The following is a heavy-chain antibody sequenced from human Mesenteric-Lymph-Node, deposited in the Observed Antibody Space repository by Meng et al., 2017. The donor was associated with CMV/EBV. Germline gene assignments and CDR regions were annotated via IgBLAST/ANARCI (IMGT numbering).Heavy chain of an antibody. CDR2: INPRRST. J-gene: IGHJ5*01. V-gene: IGHV4-34*01. D-gene: IGHD4-11*01. CDR1: GESLNDYY. Sequence: GSLRLSCAVFGESLNDYYWTWIRQPPGKGLEWIGEINPRRSTNHNPSLKSRVTISIDTSKNQFSLRLSSVTAADTAVYYCTRDMDYTAVFDPWCQRPLGPLSS. CDR3: TRDMDYTAVFDP.